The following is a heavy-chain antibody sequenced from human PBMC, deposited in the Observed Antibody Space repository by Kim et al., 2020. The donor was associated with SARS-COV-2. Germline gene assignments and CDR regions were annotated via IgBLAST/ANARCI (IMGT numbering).Heavy chain of an antibody. CDR3: ASSYCGGDCGDWFDP. J-gene: IGHJ5*02. V-gene: IGHV1-69*02. Sequence: PTYQGRVTITADKSTSTAYLELSSLRSEDTAVYYCASSYCGGDCGDWFDPWGQGTLVTVSS. D-gene: IGHD2-21*02.